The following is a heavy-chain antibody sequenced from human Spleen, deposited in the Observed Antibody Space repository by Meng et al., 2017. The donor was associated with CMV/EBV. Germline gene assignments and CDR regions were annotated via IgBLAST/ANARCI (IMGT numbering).Heavy chain of an antibody. CDR2: IYPDDSDT. Sequence: GGSLRLSCKASGYTFSNYWIGWVRQMPGKGLEFMGIIYPDDSDTRYSPSFQGQVTISADKSFTTAYLQWSYLKASDTAMYYCARLRAEAGIDYWGQGTLVTSPQ. CDR1: GYTFSNYW. D-gene: IGHD6-19*01. V-gene: IGHV5-51*01. CDR3: ARLRAEAGIDY. J-gene: IGHJ4*02.